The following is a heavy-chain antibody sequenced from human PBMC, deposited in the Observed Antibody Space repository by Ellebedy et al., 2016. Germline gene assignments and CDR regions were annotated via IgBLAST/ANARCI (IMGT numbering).Heavy chain of an antibody. CDR1: GFSFNTFF. CDR3: RQGHYADL. D-gene: IGHD4-17*01. J-gene: IGHJ4*02. V-gene: IGHV3-23*01. Sequence: GESLKISXGASGFSFNTFFMSWVRQAPGKGLEWVSTISANSDITRYADSVKGRFTVSRDSSKNSVYLRMNNLRVEDTAVYYCRQGHYADLWGQGTLVTVSS. CDR2: ISANSDIT.